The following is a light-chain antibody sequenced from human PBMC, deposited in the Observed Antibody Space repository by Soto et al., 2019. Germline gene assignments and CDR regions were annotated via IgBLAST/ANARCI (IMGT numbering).Light chain of an antibody. CDR2: EGS. CDR3: CSYAGSSTFV. Sequence: QSALTQPASVSVSPGQSITISCTATSSDVGSYNLVSWYQQHPGKAPKLMIYEGSKRPSGVSNRFSGSKSGNTASLTISGLQAEDEADYYCCSYAGSSTFVFGGGTKVTVL. J-gene: IGLJ2*01. V-gene: IGLV2-23*03. CDR1: SSDVGSYNL.